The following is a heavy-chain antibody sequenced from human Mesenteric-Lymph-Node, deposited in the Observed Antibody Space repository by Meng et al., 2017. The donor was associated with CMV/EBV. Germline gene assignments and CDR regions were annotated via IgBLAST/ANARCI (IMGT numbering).Heavy chain of an antibody. CDR2: ISYDGSNK. CDR1: GFTFSSYA. J-gene: IGHJ4*02. V-gene: IGHV3-30*04. Sequence: GESLKISCAASGFTFSSYAMHWVRQAPGKGLEWVAVISYDGSNKYYADSVKGRFTISRDNSKSTLYVQMNSLRVEDTAVYYCARAPDGGSQGSLSYYFDYWGQGSLVTVSS. CDR3: ARAPDGGSQGSLSYYFDY. D-gene: IGHD1-26*01.